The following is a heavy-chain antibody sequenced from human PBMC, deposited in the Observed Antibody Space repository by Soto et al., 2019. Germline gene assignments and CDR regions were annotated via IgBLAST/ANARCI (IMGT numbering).Heavy chain of an antibody. V-gene: IGHV3-30-3*01. CDR2: ISYDGSNK. CDR1: GFTFSSYA. Sequence: QVQLVESGGGVVQPGRSLRLSCAASGFTFSSYAMHWVRQAPGKGLEWVAVISYDGSNKYYADSVKGRFTISRDNSKNTLYLQMNSLRAEDTAVYYCARDTLDCSGGSCYPDYWGQGTLVTVSS. J-gene: IGHJ4*02. D-gene: IGHD2-15*01. CDR3: ARDTLDCSGGSCYPDY.